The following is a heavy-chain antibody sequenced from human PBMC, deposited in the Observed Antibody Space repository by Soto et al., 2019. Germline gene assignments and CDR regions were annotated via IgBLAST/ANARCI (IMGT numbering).Heavy chain of an antibody. CDR3: AKDRMGASAYNWFDP. J-gene: IGHJ5*02. CDR1: GFTFNTYA. V-gene: IGHV3-23*01. Sequence: GGSLRLSCAASGFTFNTYAMTWIRQAPGKGLEWVSSISGSGGNTYYADSVKGRFTISRDNSKNTLYLEMNSLRVEDTALYYCAKDRMGASAYNWFDPWGQGTLVTVSS. CDR2: ISGSGGNT. D-gene: IGHD1-26*01.